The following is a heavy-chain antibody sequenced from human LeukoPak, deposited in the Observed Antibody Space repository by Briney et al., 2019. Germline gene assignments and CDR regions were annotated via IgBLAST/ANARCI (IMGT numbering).Heavy chain of an antibody. Sequence: GGSLRLSCAASGFTFSSYAMSWVRQAPGKGLEWVSAISGSGGSTYYADSVKGRFTISRDNSKNTLYLQMNSLRAEDTAVYYCAEAFVPHATNAYYFDYWGQGTLVTVSS. V-gene: IGHV3-23*01. CDR3: AEAFVPHATNAYYFDY. CDR2: ISGSGGST. CDR1: GFTFSSYA. J-gene: IGHJ4*02.